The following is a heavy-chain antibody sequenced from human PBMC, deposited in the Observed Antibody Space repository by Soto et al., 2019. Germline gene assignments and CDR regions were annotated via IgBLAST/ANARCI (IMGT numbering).Heavy chain of an antibody. D-gene: IGHD3-10*01. V-gene: IGHV3-7*01. J-gene: IGHJ4*02. CDR3: AGLWSTLPFDY. CDR1: GFTFISYW. CDR2: IKQDGSEK. Sequence: PGGSLRLSCAASGFTFISYWMSWVRQAPWKGLEWVANIKQDGSEKYYVDSVKGRFTISRDNAKNSLYLQMNSLRAEDMAVYYCAGLWSTLPFDYWGQGTLVTVSS.